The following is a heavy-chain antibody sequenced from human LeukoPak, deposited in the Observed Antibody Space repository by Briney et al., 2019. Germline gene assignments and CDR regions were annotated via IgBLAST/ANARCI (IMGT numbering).Heavy chain of an antibody. CDR3: AKDRGYSYGNDLDY. D-gene: IGHD5-18*01. V-gene: IGHV3-30*18. J-gene: IGHJ4*02. CDR2: ISYDGSNK. Sequence: GRSLRLSCAASGFTFSSYGMHWARQAPGKGLEWVAVISYDGSNKYYADSVKGRFTISRDNSKNTLYLQMNSLRAEDTAVYYCAKDRGYSYGNDLDYWGQGTLVTVSS. CDR1: GFTFSSYG.